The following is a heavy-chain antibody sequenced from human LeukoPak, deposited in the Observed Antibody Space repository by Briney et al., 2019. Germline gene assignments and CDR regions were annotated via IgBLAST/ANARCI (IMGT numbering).Heavy chain of an antibody. CDR2: ISYSGRT. CDR1: GGSISSRSYY. CDR3: ARGAEYYAIWRGYAGYSDY. V-gene: IGHV4-39*07. J-gene: IGHJ4*02. D-gene: IGHD3-3*01. Sequence: SETLSLTCTVSGGSISSRSYYWAWIRQPPGKGLEWIGSISYSGRTYYNPSLKSRVTISVDSSKNQFSLKLSSVTAADTAVYFCARGAEYYAIWRGYAGYSDYWGQGISVTVSS.